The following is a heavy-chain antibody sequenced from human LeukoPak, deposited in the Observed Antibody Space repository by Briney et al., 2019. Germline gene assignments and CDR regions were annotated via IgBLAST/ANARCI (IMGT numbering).Heavy chain of an antibody. D-gene: IGHD1-7*01. Sequence: GGSLRLSCAASGFTFSSYGMHWVRQAPGKGLKWVAVISYDGSNKYYADSVKGRFTISRDNSKNTLYLQMNSLRAEDTAVYYCAKDRELTKTPFDYWGQGTLVTVSS. CDR1: GFTFSSYG. CDR3: AKDRELTKTPFDY. V-gene: IGHV3-30*18. CDR2: ISYDGSNK. J-gene: IGHJ4*02.